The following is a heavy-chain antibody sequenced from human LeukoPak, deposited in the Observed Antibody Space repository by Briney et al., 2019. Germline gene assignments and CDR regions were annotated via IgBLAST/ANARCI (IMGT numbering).Heavy chain of an antibody. Sequence: GESLKISCKGSGYSFANYWIGWARQMPGKGLEWMGIIYPADSDTRYSPSFQGQVTISADRSISTAYLQWSSLKASDTAMYYCARRPYDSSGYYTHPFDYWGQGTLVTVSS. CDR3: ARRPYDSSGYYTHPFDY. D-gene: IGHD3-22*01. V-gene: IGHV5-51*01. CDR2: IYPADSDT. CDR1: GYSFANYW. J-gene: IGHJ4*02.